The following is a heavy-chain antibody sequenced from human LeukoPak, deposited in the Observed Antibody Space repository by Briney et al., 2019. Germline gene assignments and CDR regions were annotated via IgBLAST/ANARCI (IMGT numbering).Heavy chain of an antibody. CDR3: ARSASYRLRFDC. CDR2: IYYSGST. V-gene: IGHV4-59*01. J-gene: IGHJ4*02. CDR1: GGSMSNYY. Sequence: SETLSLTCTVSGGSMSNYYWSWIRWPPGKGLEWIAYIYYSGSTNYNPSLKSRVTISVDTSKNQFSLKLSSVTAADKAVYYCARSASYRLRFDCWGQGTLVTVSS. D-gene: IGHD1-26*01.